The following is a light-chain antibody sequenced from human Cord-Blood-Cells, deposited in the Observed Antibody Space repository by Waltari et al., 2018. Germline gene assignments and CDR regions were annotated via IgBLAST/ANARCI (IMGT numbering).Light chain of an antibody. J-gene: IGLJ1*01. Sequence: SYELTQPPSVSVSPGQTASITCSGDKLGDKYACWYQQKPGQSPVLVIYQDSKRPSGITGRFSGSNSGTTATLSISGTQAMDEADYYCQAWDSSTYVFGTGTKVTVL. CDR1: KLGDKY. V-gene: IGLV3-1*01. CDR3: QAWDSSTYV. CDR2: QDS.